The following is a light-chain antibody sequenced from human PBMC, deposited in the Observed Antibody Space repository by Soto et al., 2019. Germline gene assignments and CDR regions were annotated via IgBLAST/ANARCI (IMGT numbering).Light chain of an antibody. CDR2: DAS. Sequence: DIQLTQSPSFLSASVRDRVTISCRASQGIGSYLSWYQQKPGKAPKLLIYDASSLESGVPSRFSGSGSGTEFTLTISSLQPDDFATYYCQQYNSYPWTFGQGTKVDIK. J-gene: IGKJ1*01. CDR3: QQYNSYPWT. CDR1: QGIGSY. V-gene: IGKV1-9*01.